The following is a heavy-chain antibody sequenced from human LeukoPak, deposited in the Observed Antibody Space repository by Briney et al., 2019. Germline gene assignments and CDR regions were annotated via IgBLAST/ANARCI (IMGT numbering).Heavy chain of an antibody. CDR2: ISSSSSYI. CDR1: GFTFSSYA. D-gene: IGHD2-2*01. V-gene: IGHV3-21*01. J-gene: IGHJ4*02. CDR3: ARDRSTSCYCFDY. Sequence: GGSLRLSCAASGFTFSSYAMSWVRQAPGKGLEWVSSISSSSSYIYYADSVKGRFTISRDNAKNSLHLQMNSLRAEDTAVYYCARDRSTSCYCFDYWGQGTLVTVSS.